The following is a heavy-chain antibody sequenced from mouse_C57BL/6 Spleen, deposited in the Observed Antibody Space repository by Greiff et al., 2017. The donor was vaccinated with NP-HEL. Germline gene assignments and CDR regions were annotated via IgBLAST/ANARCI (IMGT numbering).Heavy chain of an antibody. Sequence: QVQLKQSGPELVKPGASVKISCKASGYAFSSSWMNWVKQRPGKGLEWIGRIYPGDGDTNYNGKFKGKATMTADKSSSTAYMQLSSLTSEDSAVYFCARSGPLYFDYWGQGTTLTVSS. D-gene: IGHD3-1*01. CDR2: IYPGDGDT. CDR3: ARSGPLYFDY. V-gene: IGHV1-82*01. CDR1: GYAFSSSW. J-gene: IGHJ2*01.